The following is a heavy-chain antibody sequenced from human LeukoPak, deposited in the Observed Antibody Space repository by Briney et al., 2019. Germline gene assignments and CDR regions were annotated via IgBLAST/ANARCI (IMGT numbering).Heavy chain of an antibody. CDR1: GYTFTAYY. CDR2: INPNSGGT. V-gene: IGHV1-2*02. J-gene: IGHJ3*02. CDR3: ARDLFPAEYCSSTSCYVAFDI. Sequence: ASVKVSCKASGYTFTAYYMHWVRQAPGRGLEWMGWINPNSGGTNYAQKFQGRVTMTGDTSISTAYMELSRLRSDDTAVYYCARDLFPAEYCSSTSCYVAFDIWGQGTMVTVSS. D-gene: IGHD2-2*01.